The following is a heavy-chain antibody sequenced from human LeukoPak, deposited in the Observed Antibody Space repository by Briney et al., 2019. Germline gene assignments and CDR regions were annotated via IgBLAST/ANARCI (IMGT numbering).Heavy chain of an antibody. CDR2: IKQGGSEK. Sequence: GGSLRLSCAASGFTFSSYWMSWVRQAPGKGLEWVANIKQGGSEKYYVDSVKGRFTISRDNAKNSLYLQMNSLRAEDTAVYYCARDSGSYSGDFDYWGQGTLVTVPS. CDR1: GFTFSSYW. V-gene: IGHV3-7*01. CDR3: ARDSGSYSGDFDY. D-gene: IGHD1-26*01. J-gene: IGHJ4*02.